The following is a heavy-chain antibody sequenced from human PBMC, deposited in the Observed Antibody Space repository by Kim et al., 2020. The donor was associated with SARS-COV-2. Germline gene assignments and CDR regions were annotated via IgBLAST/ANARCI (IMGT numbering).Heavy chain of an antibody. D-gene: IGHD6-19*01. CDR1: GFTFSSYA. CDR3: VKERTSGWYDFDY. CDR2: ISTNGGST. Sequence: GGSLRLSCSASGFTFSSYAMHWVRQAPGKGLEYVAGISTNGGSTYYADSVKDRFIISRDNSRNMLYLQMSSLRSEDTAVYYCVKERTSGWYDFDYWGQGTLVTVSS. J-gene: IGHJ4*02. V-gene: IGHV3-64D*06.